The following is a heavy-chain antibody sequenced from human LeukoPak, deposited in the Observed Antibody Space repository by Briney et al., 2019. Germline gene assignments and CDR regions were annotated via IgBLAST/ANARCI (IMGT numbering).Heavy chain of an antibody. D-gene: IGHD4-17*01. CDR2: ISGSDSTI. Sequence: GGSLRLSCAASGFTFSSYEMNWVRQAPGKGPEWVSYISGSDSTINYADSVKGRFTISRDNSKNTLYLQMNSLRAEDTAVYYCAKVRSRGAYGDYLNYFDYWGQGTLVTVSS. J-gene: IGHJ4*02. V-gene: IGHV3-48*03. CDR1: GFTFSSYE. CDR3: AKVRSRGAYGDYLNYFDY.